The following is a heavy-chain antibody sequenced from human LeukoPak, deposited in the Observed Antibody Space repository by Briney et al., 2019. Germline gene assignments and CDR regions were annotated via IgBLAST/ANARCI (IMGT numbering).Heavy chain of an antibody. CDR2: ISSSSSYI. J-gene: IGHJ3*02. D-gene: IGHD2-2*01. CDR3: ARGRSIVVVPAAKGDAFDI. V-gene: IGHV3-21*01. Sequence: GGSLRLSCAASGFTFSSYSMNWVRQAPGKGLEWVSSISSSSSYIYYADSVKGRFTISRDNAKNSLYLQMHSLRAEDTAVYYCARGRSIVVVPAAKGDAFDIWGQGTMVTVSS. CDR1: GFTFSSYS.